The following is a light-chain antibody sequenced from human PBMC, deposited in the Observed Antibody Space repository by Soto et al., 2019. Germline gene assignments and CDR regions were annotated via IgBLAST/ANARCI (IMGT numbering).Light chain of an antibody. Sequence: QSVLTHPASVSGSLGESITISCTGTSGESGSYNRVSWYQQHPGKAPKLIIYEVTDRPSGVSNRFSGSKSGNTASLTISGLQAEDEAEYYCSSYTTIKTMACVVGTGTKVTVL. J-gene: IGLJ1*01. CDR1: SGESGSYNR. CDR2: EVT. V-gene: IGLV2-14*01. CDR3: SSYTTIKTMACV.